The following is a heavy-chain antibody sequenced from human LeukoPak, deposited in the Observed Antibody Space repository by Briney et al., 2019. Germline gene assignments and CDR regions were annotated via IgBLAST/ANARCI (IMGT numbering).Heavy chain of an antibody. J-gene: IGHJ4*02. V-gene: IGHV4-34*01. CDR3: ARGRLYYYDSSAYGYFDY. CDR2: INHSGST. CDR1: GGSFSGYY. Sequence: SETLSLTCAVYGGSFSGYYWSWIRQPPGKGLEWIGEINHSGSTNYNPSLKSRVTISVDTSKNQFSLKLSSVTAADTAVYYCARGRLYYYDSSAYGYFDYWGQGTLVTVSS. D-gene: IGHD3-22*01.